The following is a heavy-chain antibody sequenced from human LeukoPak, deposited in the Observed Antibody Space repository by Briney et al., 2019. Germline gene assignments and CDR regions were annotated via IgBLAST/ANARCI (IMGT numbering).Heavy chain of an antibody. J-gene: IGHJ4*02. CDR1: GGSVYTSDYY. V-gene: IGHV4-39*07. Sequence: PSETLSLTCTVSGGSVYTSDYYWGWVRQPPGKGPEWIGDIFHTGKTNYNPSLKSRVSISIDTSKNQFSLKLTSVTAADAAVYYCARVFDSWGQGTLVTVSS. CDR3: ARVFDS. CDR2: IFHTGKT.